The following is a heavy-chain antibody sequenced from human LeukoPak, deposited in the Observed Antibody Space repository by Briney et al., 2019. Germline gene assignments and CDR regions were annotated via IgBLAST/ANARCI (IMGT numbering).Heavy chain of an antibody. CDR3: ARGGDMVRGRMDV. D-gene: IGHD3-10*01. CDR1: GGSFSGYY. J-gene: IGHJ6*02. Sequence: PSETLSLTCAVYGGSFSGYYWSWIRQPPGKGLEWIGEINHSGSTNYNPSLKSRVTISVDTSKNQFSLKLSSVTAADTAVYYCARGGDMVRGRMDVWGQGTTVTVSS. V-gene: IGHV4-34*01. CDR2: INHSGST.